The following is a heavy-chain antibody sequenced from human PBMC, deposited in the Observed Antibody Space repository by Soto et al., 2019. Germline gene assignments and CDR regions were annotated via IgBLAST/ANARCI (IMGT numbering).Heavy chain of an antibody. CDR3: AKDPGPHGDY. V-gene: IGHV3-9*01. J-gene: IGHJ4*02. CDR1: GFTFDDYA. CDR2: ISWNSGSI. Sequence: EVQLVESGGGLVQPGRSLRLSCAASGFTFDDYAMHWVRQAPGKGLEWVSGISWNSGSIGYADSVKGRFTISRDNAQNSRYLQMNSLRAADTALYYWAKDPGPHGDYWGQGTLVTVSS.